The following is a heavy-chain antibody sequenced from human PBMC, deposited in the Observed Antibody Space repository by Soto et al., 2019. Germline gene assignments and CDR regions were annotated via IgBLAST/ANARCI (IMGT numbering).Heavy chain of an antibody. V-gene: IGHV3-64*01. CDR3: ARAIAGYYGSGSYSFDY. CDR1: GFTFSPYW. D-gene: IGHD3-10*01. CDR2: ISSNGGST. Sequence: GGSLRLSCVASGFTFSPYWMSWVRQAPGKGLEYVSAISSNGGSTYYANTVKGRFTISRDNSKNTLYLQMGSLRAEDMAVYYCARAIAGYYGSGSYSFDYWGQGTLVTVSS. J-gene: IGHJ4*02.